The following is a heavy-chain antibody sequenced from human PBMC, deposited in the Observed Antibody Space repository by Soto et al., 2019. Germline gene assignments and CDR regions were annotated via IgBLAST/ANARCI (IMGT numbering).Heavy chain of an antibody. J-gene: IGHJ4*02. CDR3: AKDATNGITGTTLSDY. V-gene: IGHV3-23*01. CDR1: GFTFSSDS. Sequence: EVQLLESGGGLVQPGGSLRLSCAASGFTFSSDSMSWVRQAPGKGLEWVSAISGSGGSTYYADSVKGRFTISRDNSKNTLYLQMNSLRAEDTAVYYCAKDATNGITGTTLSDYWGQGTLVTVSS. CDR2: ISGSGGST. D-gene: IGHD1-7*01.